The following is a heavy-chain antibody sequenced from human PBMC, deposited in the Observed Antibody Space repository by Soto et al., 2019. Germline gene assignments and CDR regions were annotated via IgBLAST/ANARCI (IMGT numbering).Heavy chain of an antibody. CDR1: GGSFSGYY. J-gene: IGHJ3*02. CDR3: ARFGGTVTTKMEAFDI. V-gene: IGHV4-34*01. Sequence: SETLSLTCAVYGGSFSGYYWSWIRQPPGKGLEWIGEINHSGSTNYNPSLKSRVTISVDTSKNQFSLKLSSVTAADTAVYYCARFGGTVTTKMEAFDIWGQGTMVTVSS. D-gene: IGHD4-17*01. CDR2: INHSGST.